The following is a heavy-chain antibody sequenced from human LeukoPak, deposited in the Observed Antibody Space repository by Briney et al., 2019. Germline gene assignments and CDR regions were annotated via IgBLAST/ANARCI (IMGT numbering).Heavy chain of an antibody. V-gene: IGHV1-69*13. CDR1: GGTFSSYA. CDR3: ARDHSYYYYYYMDV. J-gene: IGHJ6*03. CDR2: IIPIFGTA. Sequence: ASVKVSCKASGGTFSSYAIGWVRQAPGQGLEWMGGIIPIFGTANYAQKFQGRVTITADESTSTAYMELSSLRSEDTAVYYCARDHSYYYYYYMDVWGKGTTVTVSS.